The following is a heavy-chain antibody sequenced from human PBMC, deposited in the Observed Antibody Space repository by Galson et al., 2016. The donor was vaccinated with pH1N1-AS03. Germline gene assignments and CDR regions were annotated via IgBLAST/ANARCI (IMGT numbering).Heavy chain of an antibody. V-gene: IGHV6-1*01. D-gene: IGHD1-1*01. J-gene: IGHJ3*02. CDR2: TYWRSKWYN. CDR3: ARGRYSAFDI. Sequence: AISGDSVSSTIDAWNWIRQSPSGGLEWLGRTYWRSKWYNDYAVSVKSRITINPDTSKNQFSLQLNSVTPEDTAVYYCARGRYSAFDIWGQGTMVTVSS. CDR1: GDSVSSTIDA.